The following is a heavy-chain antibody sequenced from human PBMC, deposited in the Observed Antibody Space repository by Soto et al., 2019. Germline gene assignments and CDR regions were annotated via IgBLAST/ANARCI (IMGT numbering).Heavy chain of an antibody. CDR2: IIPIFGTA. CDR3: ARAVLRYFDWGYYYGMDV. D-gene: IGHD3-9*01. V-gene: IGHV1-69*13. CDR1: GGTFSSYA. Sequence: GASVKVSCKASGGTFSSYAISWVRQAPGQGLEWMGGIIPIFGTANYAQKFQGRVTITADESTSTAYMELSSLRSEDTAVYYCARAVLRYFDWGYYYGMDVWGQGTTATVSS. J-gene: IGHJ6*02.